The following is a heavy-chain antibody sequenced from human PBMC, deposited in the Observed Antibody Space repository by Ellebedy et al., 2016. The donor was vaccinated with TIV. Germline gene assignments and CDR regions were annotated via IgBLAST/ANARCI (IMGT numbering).Heavy chain of an antibody. Sequence: SVKVPCKASGGTFGNHPISWVRQAPGQGLEWVGRIIPMFGVPDTAQMLQGRLTITADESTSTAHMELSSLRPEDTSVYYCARNSDVVLIPSAYASSFDIWGQGTMVTVSS. V-gene: IGHV1-69*13. J-gene: IGHJ3*02. D-gene: IGHD2-8*01. CDR2: IIPMFGVP. CDR3: ARNSDVVLIPSAYASSFDI. CDR1: GGTFGNHP.